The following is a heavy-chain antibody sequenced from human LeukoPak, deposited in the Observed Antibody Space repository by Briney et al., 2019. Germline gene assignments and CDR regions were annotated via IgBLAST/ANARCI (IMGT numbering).Heavy chain of an antibody. V-gene: IGHV3-74*01. J-gene: IGHJ4*02. Sequence: GGSLILSCAASGFTFSSYWMHWVRQAPGKGLVWVSRINSDGSSTSYADSVKGRFTISRDNAENTLYLQMNSLRAEDTAVYYCARELPTVTTYYFDYWGQGTLVTVSS. CDR1: GFTFSSYW. CDR3: ARELPTVTTYYFDY. D-gene: IGHD4-17*01. CDR2: INSDGSST.